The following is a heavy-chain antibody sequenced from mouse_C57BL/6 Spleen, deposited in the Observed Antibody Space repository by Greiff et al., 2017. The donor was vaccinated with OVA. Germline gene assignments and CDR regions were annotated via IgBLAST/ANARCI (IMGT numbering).Heavy chain of an antibody. J-gene: IGHJ2*01. CDR3: ARGGPTVGDY. CDR2: ISSGSSTI. D-gene: IGHD1-1*01. CDR1: GFTFSDYG. Sequence: EVQRVESGGGLVKPGGSLKLSCAASGFTFSDYGMHWVRQAPEKGLEWVAYISSGSSTIYYADTVKGRITISSDNAKNTLFLQKAKCGAEETAMDYCARGGPTVGDYWGQGTTLTVSS. V-gene: IGHV5-17*01.